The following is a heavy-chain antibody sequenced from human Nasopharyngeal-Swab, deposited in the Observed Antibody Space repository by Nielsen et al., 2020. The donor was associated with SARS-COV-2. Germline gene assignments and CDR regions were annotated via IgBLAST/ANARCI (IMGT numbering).Heavy chain of an antibody. Sequence: VRQMPGKGLEWMGRIDPSDSYTNYSPSFQGHVTISADKSISTAYLQWSSLKASDTAMYYCATLTVGGNNWFDPWGQGTLVPSPQ. CDR2: IDPSDSYT. J-gene: IGHJ5*02. CDR3: ATLTVGGNNWFDP. V-gene: IGHV5-10-1*01. D-gene: IGHD4-23*01.